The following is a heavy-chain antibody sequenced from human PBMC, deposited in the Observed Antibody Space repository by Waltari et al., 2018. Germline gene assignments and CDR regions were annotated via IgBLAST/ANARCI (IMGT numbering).Heavy chain of an antibody. CDR2: VNPDDGET. J-gene: IGHJ1*01. CDR1: GYSFPDQF. D-gene: IGHD3-3*01. CDR3: MTLPIFGLVIKNY. V-gene: IGHV1-69-2*01. Sequence: EVHLTQSGAEVKKPGVTVKISCKASGYSFPDQFLHWVRRDPGKGPEWIGWVNPDDGETTLAEKFEGRVTITADTSTDTAYMDLSRLRSEDTALYYCMTLPIFGLVIKNYWGQGTLVTVSS.